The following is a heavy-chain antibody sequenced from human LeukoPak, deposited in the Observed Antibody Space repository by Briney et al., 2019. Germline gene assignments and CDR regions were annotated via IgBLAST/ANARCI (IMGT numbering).Heavy chain of an antibody. CDR3: ARAGVVVVPAAIGSRYFDL. V-gene: IGHV4-59*01. J-gene: IGHJ2*01. D-gene: IGHD2-2*02. Sequence: PSETLSLTCTVSGGSISSYYWSWIRQPPGKGLEWIGYIYYSGSTNYNPSLKSRVTISVDTSKNQFSLKLSSVTAADTAVYYCARAGVVVVPAAIGSRYFDLWGRGTLVTVSS. CDR2: IYYSGST. CDR1: GGSISSYY.